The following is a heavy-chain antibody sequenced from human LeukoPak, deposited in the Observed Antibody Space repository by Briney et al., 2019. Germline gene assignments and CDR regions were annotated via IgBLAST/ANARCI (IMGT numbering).Heavy chain of an antibody. CDR1: GFTFSSYA. Sequence: GRSLRLSCAASGFTFSSYAMSWVRQAPGKGLEWVSATSADASSTYYADSVEGRFTISRYNSKNALFLQMNSLRAEDTAVYYCARGAYGDYDYWGQGTLVTVSS. CDR3: ARGAYGDYDY. D-gene: IGHD4-17*01. J-gene: IGHJ4*02. V-gene: IGHV3-23*01. CDR2: TSADASST.